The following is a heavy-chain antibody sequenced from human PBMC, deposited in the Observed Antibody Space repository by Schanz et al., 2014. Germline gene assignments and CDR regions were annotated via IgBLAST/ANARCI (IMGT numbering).Heavy chain of an antibody. CDR1: GFTFSTYW. CDR2: MNQDGSDK. Sequence: EVQLVESGGGLVQPGGSLRLTCAASGFTFSTYWMTWVRQAPGKGLEWVANMNQDGSDKYYVDSVKGRFTISRDNAKSSLYLLXXXXSAEETAVYYCSTSRTFDYWGQGTLVTVSS. J-gene: IGHJ4*02. CDR3: STSRTFDY. V-gene: IGHV3-7*01.